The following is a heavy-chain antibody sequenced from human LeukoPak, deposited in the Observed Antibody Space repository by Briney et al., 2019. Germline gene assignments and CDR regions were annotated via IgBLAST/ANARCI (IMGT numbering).Heavy chain of an antibody. D-gene: IGHD4-17*01. J-gene: IGHJ6*03. Sequence: KPSETLSLTCTVSGGYIGSYYWSWIRQPAGKGLEWIGRIHTTENTDYNPSLKSRVTMSVDMSTSQVPLTLTSVTAADTAVYYCAREGDYGDYSKSFYYMDVWGKGTTVTVSS. CDR2: IHTTENT. CDR3: AREGDYGDYSKSFYYMDV. CDR1: GGYIGSYY. V-gene: IGHV4-4*07.